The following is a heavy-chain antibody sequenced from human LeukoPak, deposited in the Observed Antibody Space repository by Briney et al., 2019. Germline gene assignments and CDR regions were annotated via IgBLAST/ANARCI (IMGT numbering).Heavy chain of an antibody. CDR2: IYYSGST. V-gene: IGHV4-39*01. CDR3: ARHRSGWLQSSFDY. CDR1: GGSISSSSHY. Sequence: SETLSLTCTVSGGSISSSSHYWGWIRQPPGKGLEWIGSIYYSGSTYYNPSLKSRVTISVDTSKNQFSLKLSSVTAADTAVYYCARHRSGWLQSSFDYWGQGTLVTVSS. D-gene: IGHD5-24*01. J-gene: IGHJ4*02.